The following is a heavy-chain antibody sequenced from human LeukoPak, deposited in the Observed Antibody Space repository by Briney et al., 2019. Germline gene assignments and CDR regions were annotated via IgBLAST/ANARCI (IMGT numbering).Heavy chain of an antibody. CDR1: GHTFTSYY. CDR2: INPSGGST. CDR3: ARVGSFLRRITMVRGVIDTLDY. V-gene: IGHV1-46*01. Sequence: ASVKVSCKASGHTFTSYYMHWVRQAPGQGLEWMGIINPSGGSTSYAQKFQGRVTMTRDTSTSTVYMELSSLRSEDTAVYYCARVGSFLRRITMVRGVIDTLDYWGQGTLVTVSS. J-gene: IGHJ4*02. D-gene: IGHD3-10*01.